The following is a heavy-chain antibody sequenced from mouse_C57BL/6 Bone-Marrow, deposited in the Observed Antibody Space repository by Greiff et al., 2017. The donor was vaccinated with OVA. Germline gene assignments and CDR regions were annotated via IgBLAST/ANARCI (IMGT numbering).Heavy chain of an antibody. CDR3: ARSIYYYGSSYFYYYAMDY. Sequence: VHLVESGAELVRPGPSVKVSCKASGYAFTNYLIEWVKQRPGQGLEWIGVINPGSGGTNYNEKFKGKATLTADKSSSTAYMQLSSLTSEDSAVYFCARSIYYYGSSYFYYYAMDYWGQGTSVTVSS. J-gene: IGHJ4*01. D-gene: IGHD1-1*01. CDR2: INPGSGGT. CDR1: GYAFTNYL. V-gene: IGHV1-54*01.